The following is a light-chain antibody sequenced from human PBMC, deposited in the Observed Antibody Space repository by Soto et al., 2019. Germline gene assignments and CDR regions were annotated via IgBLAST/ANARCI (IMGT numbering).Light chain of an antibody. V-gene: IGKV1-5*01. Sequence: DIQMTQSPSSLSASVGDRVTITCRASQSISSYLNWYQQKPGKAPNLLIYDASTLESGVPSRFSGSGSGTEFTLTISSLKPDDFATYYCQHYSTVWAFGQGTKVDIK. CDR1: QSISSY. CDR2: DAS. J-gene: IGKJ1*01. CDR3: QHYSTVWA.